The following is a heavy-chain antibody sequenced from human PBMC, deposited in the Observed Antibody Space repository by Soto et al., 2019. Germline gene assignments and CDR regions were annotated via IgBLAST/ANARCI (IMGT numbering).Heavy chain of an antibody. CDR3: AKSRGAYSDSDHGSYVDV. V-gene: IGHV3-23*01. D-gene: IGHD5-12*01. Sequence: EVQLLESGGGLVQPGGSLRLSCAASGFTFSSYAMSWVRQAPGKGLECVSTISGSGGSTYYADSVKGRFTISRDNSKNTLYLQMNSLRAEDTAVYYCAKSRGAYSDSDHGSYVDVWGKGTTVTVSS. CDR1: GFTFSSYA. J-gene: IGHJ6*03. CDR2: ISGSGGST.